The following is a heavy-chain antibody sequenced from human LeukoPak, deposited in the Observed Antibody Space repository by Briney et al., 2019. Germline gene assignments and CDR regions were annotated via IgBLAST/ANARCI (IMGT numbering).Heavy chain of an antibody. D-gene: IGHD6-19*01. V-gene: IGHV3-48*03. CDR1: VFTFSTYE. CDR2: IDTVERTT. J-gene: IGHJ4*02. CDR3: ARDGGWGYYFDG. Sequence: QPGGCLRLSCAASVFTFSTYEMNWVRPAPGEGLEWLSYIDTVERTTYYADSVKGRFTISRDNAKNSLSLQMNSLRSEDTAVYHCARDGGWGYYFDGWSQGTLVTVSS.